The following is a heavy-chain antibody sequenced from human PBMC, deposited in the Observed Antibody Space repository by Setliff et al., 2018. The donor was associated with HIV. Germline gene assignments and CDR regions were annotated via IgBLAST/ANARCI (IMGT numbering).Heavy chain of an antibody. CDR1: GGSFSGYY. J-gene: IGHJ3*01. CDR3: ARHPGSTSNWYKGAFDF. V-gene: IGHV4-34*01. Sequence: SETLSLTCAVYGGSFSGYYWSWIRQPPGKGLEWIGEIDHRGSTNYNPSLKSRVTISVDTSKNQFSLNLNSVTPADTDVYYCARHPGSTSNWYKGAFDFWGQGRMVTVSS. D-gene: IGHD6-13*01. CDR2: IDHRGST.